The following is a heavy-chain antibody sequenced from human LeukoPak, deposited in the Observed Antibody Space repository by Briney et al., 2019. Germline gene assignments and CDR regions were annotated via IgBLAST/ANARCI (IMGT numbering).Heavy chain of an antibody. V-gene: IGHV4-34*01. D-gene: IGHD3-10*01. Sequence: SETLSLTCTVYGGSFSGYYWSWIRQPPGKGLEWIGEINHSGSTNYNPSLESRVTISVDTSKNQFSLKLSSVTAADTAVYYCARSERYYYGSGSYSGYWGQGTLVTVSS. CDR2: INHSGST. CDR3: ARSERYYYGSGSYSGY. CDR1: GGSFSGYY. J-gene: IGHJ4*02.